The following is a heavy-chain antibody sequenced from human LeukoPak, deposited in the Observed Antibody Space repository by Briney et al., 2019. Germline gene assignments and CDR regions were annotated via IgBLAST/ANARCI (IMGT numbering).Heavy chain of an antibody. J-gene: IGHJ4*02. CDR3: AKNGAYSGYDYIDY. CDR1: GFTFSSYS. CDR2: ITGSGDDT. D-gene: IGHD5-12*01. V-gene: IGHV3-23*01. Sequence: GGSLRLSCAASGFTFSSYSMNWVRQAPGKGLEWVSDITGSGDDTDYADSVKGRFTVSRDNSRNTLYLQINSLRAEDTAVYYCAKNGAYSGYDYIDYWGQGTLVTVSS.